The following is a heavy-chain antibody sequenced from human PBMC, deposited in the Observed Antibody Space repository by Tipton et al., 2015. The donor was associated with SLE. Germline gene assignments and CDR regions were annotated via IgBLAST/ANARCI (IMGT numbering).Heavy chain of an antibody. CDR1: GGSIISGDSITSYY. CDR2: ASYSGRP. V-gene: IGHV4-61*01. D-gene: IGHD3-9*01. CDR3: AGGVPGELRDFDWILDAFNS. J-gene: IGHJ3*02. Sequence: TLSLTCTVSGGSIISGDSITSYYWSWVRQPPGKGLEWIGDASYSGRPNFNPSLKSRVTVSVDTSKNQFSLKLSSVTAADTAVYYCAGGVPGELRDFDWILDAFNSWGQGTEVTVSS.